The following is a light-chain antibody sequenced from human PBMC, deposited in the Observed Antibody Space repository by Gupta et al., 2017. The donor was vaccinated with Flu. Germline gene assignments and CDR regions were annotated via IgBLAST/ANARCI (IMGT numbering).Light chain of an antibody. CDR2: RNN. CDR3: AAWDDSLSGHYV. J-gene: IGLJ1*01. V-gene: IGLV1-47*01. Sequence: QSVLTQPPSASGTPGQRVTISCSGSTPNIGTNYVYWYQQLPGTAPKLLIDRNNQRPSGVPDRFSGSKSGTSASLAISGLRSEDEADYYCAAWDDSLSGHYVFGTGTKVTVL. CDR1: TPNIGTNY.